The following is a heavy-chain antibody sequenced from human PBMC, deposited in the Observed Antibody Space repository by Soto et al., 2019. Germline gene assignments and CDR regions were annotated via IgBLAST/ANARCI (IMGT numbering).Heavy chain of an antibody. CDR2: INSDGSST. J-gene: IGHJ5*02. CDR1: GFTFSNYW. Sequence: EVQLVESGGGLVQPGGSLRLSCAASGFTFSNYWMHWVRQAPGKGLVWVSRINSDGSSTNYADSVKGRFTISRDNAKNTLYLQMNSLSPEDTALYYCAGGYTWRKWFDTWGKVSLVTVSS. V-gene: IGHV3-74*01. D-gene: IGHD5-12*01. CDR3: AGGYTWRKWFDT.